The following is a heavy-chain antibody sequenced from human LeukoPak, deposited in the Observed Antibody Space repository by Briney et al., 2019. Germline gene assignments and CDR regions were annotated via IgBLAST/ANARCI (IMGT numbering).Heavy chain of an antibody. V-gene: IGHV4-4*09. J-gene: IGHJ3*01. CDR2: IYTSGTT. CDR3: ARQKCTSASCLTKNAFDV. D-gene: IGHD2-2*01. CDR1: GSISSYY. Sequence: SETLSLTCTVSGSISSYYCSWIRQPPGKGLEWIGYIYTSGTTNYNPSLTTRVTISVDTSQNKFSLDLSSVTAAASAVYYCARQKCTSASCLTKNAFDVWGQGTMVTVSS.